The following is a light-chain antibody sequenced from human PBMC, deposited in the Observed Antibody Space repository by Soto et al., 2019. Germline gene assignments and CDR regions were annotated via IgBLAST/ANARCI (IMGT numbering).Light chain of an antibody. V-gene: IGKV3-20*01. J-gene: IGKJ1*01. CDR3: HQYVSSWT. CDR1: QSVSSTY. CDR2: GAS. Sequence: EIVLTQSAGTLSLSPGERATLSCRASQSVSSTYVAWYQQKSGQARRLLIYGASSRATGIPDRFSGSGSGTDFTLTISRLEPEDFAVYYCHQYVSSWTFGQGTKVDIK.